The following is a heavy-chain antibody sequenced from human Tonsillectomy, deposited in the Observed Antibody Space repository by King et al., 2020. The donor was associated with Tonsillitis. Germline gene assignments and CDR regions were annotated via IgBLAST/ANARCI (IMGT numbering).Heavy chain of an antibody. J-gene: IGHJ4*02. D-gene: IGHD3-3*01. Sequence: QLQESGSGLVKPSQTLSLTCAVSGGSISSGGYSWSWIRQPPGKGLEWIGYIYHSGSTYYNPSLKSRVTISVDRSKNQFSLKLSSVTAADTAVYYCARGGGGFVDLDFNFVYWGQGTLVTVSA. CDR2: IYHSGST. CDR1: GGSISSGGYS. CDR3: ARGGGGFVDLDFNFVY. V-gene: IGHV4-30-2*01.